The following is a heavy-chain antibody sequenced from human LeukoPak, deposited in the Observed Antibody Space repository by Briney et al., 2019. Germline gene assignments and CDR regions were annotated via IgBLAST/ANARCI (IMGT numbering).Heavy chain of an antibody. CDR1: GYTFTGYF. Sequence: ASVTVSCKASGYTFTGYFLHWVRQAPGHGLEWMGWINPNSGGTKYAEKVQGRVTLNRYTSITTAYMDLTRLKSDDTAVYFCARDLGTGDLSFDYWGQGTLLSVSS. J-gene: IGHJ4*02. D-gene: IGHD2-8*02. CDR3: ARDLGTGDLSFDY. V-gene: IGHV1-2*02. CDR2: INPNSGGT.